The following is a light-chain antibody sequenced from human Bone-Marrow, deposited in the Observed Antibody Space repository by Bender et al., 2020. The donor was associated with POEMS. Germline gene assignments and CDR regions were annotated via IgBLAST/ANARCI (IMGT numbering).Light chain of an antibody. CDR1: SSDVGSYNF. CDR3: CSHAGGPRRI. Sequence: QSPLTQPASVSGSPGQSITISCTGTSSDVGSYNFVSWYQQHPGKAPKLIIYEGRERPSGVSNRFSGSKSGNTASLTISGLQTEDEADYYCCSHAGGPRRIFGGGTKVTLL. CDR2: EGR. J-gene: IGLJ2*01. V-gene: IGLV2-23*01.